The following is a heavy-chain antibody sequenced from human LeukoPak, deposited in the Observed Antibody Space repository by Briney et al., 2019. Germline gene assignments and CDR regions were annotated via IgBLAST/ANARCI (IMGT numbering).Heavy chain of an antibody. V-gene: IGHV1-18*01. CDR1: GYIFTDYG. CDR3: ARDFKIVVVPAAPPDY. D-gene: IGHD2-2*01. Sequence: ASVKVSCKASGYIFTDYGISWVRQAPGQGLEWMGWISGYNGNTNYAQKLQGRVTMTTDTSTSTAYMELRSLRSDDTAVYYCARDFKIVVVPAAPPDYWGQGTLVTVSS. CDR2: ISGYNGNT. J-gene: IGHJ4*02.